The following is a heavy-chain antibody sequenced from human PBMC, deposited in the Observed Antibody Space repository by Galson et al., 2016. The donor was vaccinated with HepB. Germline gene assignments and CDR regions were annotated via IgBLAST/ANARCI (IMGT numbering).Heavy chain of an antibody. CDR2: IWYDGSNK. CDR3: AREAPKDHLLGGSFYY. J-gene: IGHJ4*02. V-gene: IGHV3-33*01. D-gene: IGHD1-26*01. Sequence: SLRLSCAASGFTFTNYGMHWVRQAPGKGLEWVAVIWYDGSNKYYADSVKGRFTISRDTSKNTLFLHMNSLRAEDTAIYYCAREAPKDHLLGGSFYYWGQGTLVTVSS. CDR1: GFTFTNYG.